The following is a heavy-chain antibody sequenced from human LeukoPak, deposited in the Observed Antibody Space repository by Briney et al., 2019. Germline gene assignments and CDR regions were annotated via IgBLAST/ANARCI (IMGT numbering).Heavy chain of an antibody. Sequence: EASVKVSCKASGYTFTGYYMHWVRQAPGQGLEWMGWISAYNGNTNYAQKLQGRVTMTTDTSTSTAYMELRSLRSDDTAVYYCARDRYCSGGSCYSVDYWDYWGQGTLVTVSS. V-gene: IGHV1-18*04. CDR1: GYTFTGYY. CDR3: ARDRYCSGGSCYSVDYWDY. CDR2: ISAYNGNT. D-gene: IGHD2-15*01. J-gene: IGHJ4*02.